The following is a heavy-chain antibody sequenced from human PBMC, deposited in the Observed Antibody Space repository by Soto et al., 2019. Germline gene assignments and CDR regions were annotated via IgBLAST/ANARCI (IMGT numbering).Heavy chain of an antibody. V-gene: IGHV3-21*01. J-gene: IGHJ3*02. CDR2: ISSSSSYI. CDR1: GFTFSSYS. Sequence: PGGSLRLSCAASGFTFSSYSMNWVRHAPGKGLEWVSSISSSSSYIYYADSVKGRFTISRDNAKNSLYLQMNSLIAEDTAVYYCAREQTYYYDSSGLRMDAFDIWGQGAMVTVSS. D-gene: IGHD3-22*01. CDR3: AREQTYYYDSSGLRMDAFDI.